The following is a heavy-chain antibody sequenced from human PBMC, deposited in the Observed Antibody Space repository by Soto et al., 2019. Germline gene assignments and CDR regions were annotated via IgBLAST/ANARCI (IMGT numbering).Heavy chain of an antibody. CDR1: GFTFRSYG. CDR3: AKTPDCSSTRCPIGDWTFDI. J-gene: IGHJ3*02. CDR2: TSYDGSNK. D-gene: IGHD2-2*01. Sequence: GVSLRLSFAASGFTFRSYGMHWVRQAPGKGLEWVALTSYDGSNKYYADSVKGRFTISRDNSKNTLSLQMNSLRGGDTAVYYCAKTPDCSSTRCPIGDWTFDIWGQGTMVTVSS. V-gene: IGHV3-30*18.